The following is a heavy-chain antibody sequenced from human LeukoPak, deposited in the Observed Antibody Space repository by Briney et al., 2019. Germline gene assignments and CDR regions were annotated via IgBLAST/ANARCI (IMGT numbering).Heavy chain of an antibody. CDR2: IDGDARTI. Sequence: GGSLRLSCAASGFTFSNYWMHWVRQAPGQGLVWVSRIDGDARTIDYADSVKGRFIISRDNAKNTLYLQMNSLRPEDTAVYYCATAGAFYFQNWGQGTLVTVSS. CDR1: GFTFSNYW. V-gene: IGHV3-74*01. J-gene: IGHJ4*02. D-gene: IGHD1-1*01. CDR3: ATAGAFYFQN.